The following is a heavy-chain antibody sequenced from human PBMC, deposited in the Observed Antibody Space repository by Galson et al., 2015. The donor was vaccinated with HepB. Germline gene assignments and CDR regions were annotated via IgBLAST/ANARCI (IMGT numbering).Heavy chain of an antibody. V-gene: IGHV1-2*02. CDR1: GYTFTGYY. J-gene: IGHJ4*02. Sequence: SVKVSCKASGYTFTGYYLHWVRQAPGQGLEWVRWVNPYSGGTNYAQKFQGRVTMTRDTSISTAYMELSRLRSDDTAVYYCARGDILTGPRVGVDYWDQGALVTVSS. CDR2: VNPYSGGT. D-gene: IGHD3-9*01. CDR3: ARGDILTGPRVGVDY.